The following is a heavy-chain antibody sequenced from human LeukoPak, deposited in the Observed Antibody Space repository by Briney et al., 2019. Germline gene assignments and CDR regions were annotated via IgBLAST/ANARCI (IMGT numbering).Heavy chain of an antibody. D-gene: IGHD3-10*01. J-gene: IGHJ4*02. Sequence: RPGGSLRLSCAASGFTVSSNYMSWVRQAPGKGLEWVSVIYSGGSTYYADSVKGRFTISRDNSKNTLYLQMNSLRAEDTAVYYCAVMVRGYYFDYWGQGTLVTVSS. CDR2: IYSGGST. CDR1: GFTVSSNY. V-gene: IGHV3-53*01. CDR3: AVMVRGYYFDY.